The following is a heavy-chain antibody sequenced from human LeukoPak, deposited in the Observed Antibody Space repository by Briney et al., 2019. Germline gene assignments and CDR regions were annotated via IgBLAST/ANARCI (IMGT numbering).Heavy chain of an antibody. D-gene: IGHD3-10*01. CDR2: IYTSGST. J-gene: IGHJ6*03. Sequence: SQTLSLTCTVSGNSISSGDNYWSWIRQPAGKGLEWIGRIYTSGSTNYNPSLKSRVTISVDTSKNQFSLKLSSVTAADTAVYYCARVTESYGSGRRHNYYYYYMDVWGKGTTVTISS. V-gene: IGHV4-61*02. CDR1: GNSISSGDNY. CDR3: ARVTESYGSGRRHNYYYYYMDV.